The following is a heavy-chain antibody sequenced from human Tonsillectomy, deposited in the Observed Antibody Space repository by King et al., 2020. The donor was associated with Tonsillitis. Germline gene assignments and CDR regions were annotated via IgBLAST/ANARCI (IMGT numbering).Heavy chain of an antibody. CDR1: GYNFTGYY. Sequence: QLVQSGAEVKKPGASVKVSCKASGYNFTGYYMHWVRQAPGQGLEWMGWINPNSGGTICAQKFQGRVTMTRDTSISTAYMELSRLIFDDTAVYYCVTDPFDYWGQGTLVTVSS. CDR3: VTDPFDY. V-gene: IGHV1-2*02. CDR2: INPNSGGT. J-gene: IGHJ4*02.